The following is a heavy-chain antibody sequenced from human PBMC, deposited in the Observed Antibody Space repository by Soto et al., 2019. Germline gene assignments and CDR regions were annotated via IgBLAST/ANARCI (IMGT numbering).Heavy chain of an antibody. CDR1: GFTFSSYG. CDR3: ARSPYSVSYLAYFDY. CDR2: ISYDGSNK. D-gene: IGHD1-26*01. J-gene: IGHJ4*02. Sequence: QVPLVESGGGVVQPGRSLRPSCAASGFTFSSYGMHWVRQAPGKGLEWVAVISYDGSNKYYADSVKGRFTISRDNSKNTLYLQMNSLRAEDTAVYYCARSPYSVSYLAYFDYWGQGTLVTVSS. V-gene: IGHV3-30*03.